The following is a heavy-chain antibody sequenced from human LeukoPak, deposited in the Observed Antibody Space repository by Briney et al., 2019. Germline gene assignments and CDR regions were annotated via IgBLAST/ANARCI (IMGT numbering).Heavy chain of an antibody. V-gene: IGHV3-53*05. D-gene: IGHD4-17*01. CDR3: AKGYATVTDRFDY. CDR1: GFTVSSNY. Sequence: GGSLRLSCAASGFTVSSNYMSWVRQAPGKGLEWVSVIYSGGSTYYADSVKGRFTISRDNSKNTLYLQMNSLRAEDTAVYYCAKGYATVTDRFDYWGQGTLVTVSS. J-gene: IGHJ4*02. CDR2: IYSGGST.